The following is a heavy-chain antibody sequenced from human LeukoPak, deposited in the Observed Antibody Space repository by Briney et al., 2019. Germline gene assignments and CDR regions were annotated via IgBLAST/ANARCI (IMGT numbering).Heavy chain of an antibody. Sequence: SVKVSCKASGGTFSSYAISWLRQAPGQGLEWMGGIIPIFGTANYAQKFQGRVTITADESTSTAYMELSGLKSEDTAVYYCARGPYYYDSSGYSDYWGQGTLVTVSS. J-gene: IGHJ4*02. V-gene: IGHV1-69*01. CDR2: IIPIFGTA. CDR1: GGTFSSYA. D-gene: IGHD3-22*01. CDR3: ARGPYYYDSSGYSDY.